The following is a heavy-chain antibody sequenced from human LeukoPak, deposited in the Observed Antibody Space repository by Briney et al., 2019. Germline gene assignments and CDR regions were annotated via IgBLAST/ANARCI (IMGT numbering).Heavy chain of an antibody. D-gene: IGHD5-12*01. CDR3: AKDAPDGYDGDY. V-gene: IGHV3-48*03. Sequence: GGSLRLSCTASGFTFGSHEMNWVRQAPGKGLEWLSYISSGGSTIYYPDSMKGRFTISRDNAKNSLFPQMNSLRAEDTAVYYCAKDAPDGYDGDYWGQGTLVTVSS. J-gene: IGHJ4*02. CDR2: ISSGGSTI. CDR1: GFTFGSHE.